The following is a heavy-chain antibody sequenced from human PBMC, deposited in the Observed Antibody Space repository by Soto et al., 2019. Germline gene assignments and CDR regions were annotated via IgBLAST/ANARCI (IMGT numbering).Heavy chain of an antibody. J-gene: IGHJ2*01. Sequence: QVQLQESGPGLVKPSETLSLTCTVSGGSISSYYWSWIRQPPGKGLEWIGYIYYSGSTNYNPSLKSRVTISVDTSKNQFSLKLSSVTAADTAVYYCARDVGEYSSSSLLITYGYFDLWGRGTLVTVSS. V-gene: IGHV4-59*01. D-gene: IGHD6-6*01. CDR1: GGSISSYY. CDR3: ARDVGEYSSSSLLITYGYFDL. CDR2: IYYSGST.